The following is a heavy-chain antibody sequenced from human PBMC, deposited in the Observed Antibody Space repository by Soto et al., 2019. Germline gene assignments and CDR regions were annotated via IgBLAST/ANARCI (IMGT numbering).Heavy chain of an antibody. Sequence: VQLVESGGGLVQPGRSLRLSCAASGFTFDDYAMHWVRQAPGKGLEWVSGISWNSGSIGYADSVKGRFTISRDNAKNSLYLQMNSLRAEDTALYYCAKDKGVGLGQGRDAFDIWGQGTMVTVSS. CDR1: GFTFDDYA. CDR3: AKDKGVGLGQGRDAFDI. D-gene: IGHD1-26*01. CDR2: ISWNSGSI. V-gene: IGHV3-9*01. J-gene: IGHJ3*02.